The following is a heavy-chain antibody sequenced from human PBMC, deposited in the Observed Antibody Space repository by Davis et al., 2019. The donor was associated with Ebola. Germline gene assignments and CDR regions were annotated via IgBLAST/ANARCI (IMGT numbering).Heavy chain of an antibody. CDR3: TNPTVHEWDYYYGMDV. Sequence: PGGSLRLSCAASGFTFSGSAMHWVRQASGKGLEWVGRIRSKANSYATAYAASVKGRFTISRDDSKNTAYLQMNSLKTEDTAVYYCTNPTVHEWDYYYGMDVWGQGTTVTVSS. V-gene: IGHV3-73*01. D-gene: IGHD4-11*01. CDR1: GFTFSGSA. CDR2: IRSKANSYAT. J-gene: IGHJ6*02.